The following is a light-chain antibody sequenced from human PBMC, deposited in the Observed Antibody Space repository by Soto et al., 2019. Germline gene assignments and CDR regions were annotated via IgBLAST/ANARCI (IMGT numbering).Light chain of an antibody. CDR2: EVT. J-gene: IGLJ1*01. V-gene: IGLV2-14*01. CDR1: RSDVGAYNY. CDR3: SSFTSRFTFV. Sequence: QSALTQPRSVSGSPGQSIAISCTGTRSDVGAYNYVSWYQQHPGKAPKLMISEVTNRPSGVSDRFSGSKSGNTASLTISGLQAEDEADYYCSSFTSRFTFVFGTGTQLTVL.